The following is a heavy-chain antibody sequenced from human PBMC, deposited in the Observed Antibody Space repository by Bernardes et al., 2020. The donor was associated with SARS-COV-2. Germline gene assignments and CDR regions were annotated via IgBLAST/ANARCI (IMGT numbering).Heavy chain of an antibody. D-gene: IGHD2-15*01. J-gene: IGHJ3*01. CDR1: GFTFSKYQ. CDR3: ARDVGGTEWRFGFDV. CDR2: TSGAGMQI. V-gene: IGHV3-48*03. Sequence: SLKLSCVASGFTFSKYQFSWFRQAPGKGREWVSSTSGAGMQIYYGDSVRGRFTTPRDNTRTSGFLQMERLRAEDTAVDYCARDVGGTEWRFGFDVWGPGTMVHVSS.